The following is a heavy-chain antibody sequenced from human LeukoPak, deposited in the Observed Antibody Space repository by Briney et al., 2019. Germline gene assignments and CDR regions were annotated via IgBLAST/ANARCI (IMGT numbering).Heavy chain of an antibody. CDR3: ARDFGGSRGY. V-gene: IGHV3-74*01. Sequence: PGGSLRLSCAASGFTLSNYWMHWVRQAPGMGLVWVSRIDPHGTTINYADSVNGRFTISRDNAKNTLYLQMNSLRAEDTAVYYCARDFGGSRGYWGQGTLVTVSS. J-gene: IGHJ4*02. CDR1: GFTLSNYW. CDR2: IDPHGTTI. D-gene: IGHD3-16*01.